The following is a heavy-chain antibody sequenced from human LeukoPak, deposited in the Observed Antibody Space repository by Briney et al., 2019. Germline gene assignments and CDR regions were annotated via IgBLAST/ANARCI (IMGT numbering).Heavy chain of an antibody. V-gene: IGHV3-11*01. Sequence: GGSLRLSCAASGFTLSDYYMSWIRQAPGKGLEWVSYISSSGSTIYYADSVKGRFTISRDNAKNSLYLQMNSLRAEDTAVYYCAKPSYYYYGMDVWGQGTTVTVSS. CDR1: GFTLSDYY. CDR3: AKPSYYYYGMDV. D-gene: IGHD1-14*01. CDR2: ISSSGSTI. J-gene: IGHJ6*02.